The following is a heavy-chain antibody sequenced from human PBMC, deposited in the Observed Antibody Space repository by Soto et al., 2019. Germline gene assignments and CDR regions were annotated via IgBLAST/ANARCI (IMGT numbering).Heavy chain of an antibody. Sequence: SETLSLTCTVSGGSISSGGYYWSWIRQHPGRGLEWIGYIHYNGNTYYNPSLKSRVTVSVDTSKNQFSLNVRSVTAADTAVYYCARCSLVVIPVPGFDPWGQGXLVTVSS. V-gene: IGHV4-31*03. J-gene: IGHJ5*02. D-gene: IGHD2-15*01. CDR2: IHYNGNT. CDR3: ARCSLVVIPVPGFDP. CDR1: GGSISSGGYY.